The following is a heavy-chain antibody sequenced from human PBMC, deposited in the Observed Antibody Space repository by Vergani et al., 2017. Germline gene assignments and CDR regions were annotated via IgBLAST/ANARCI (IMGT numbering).Heavy chain of an antibody. D-gene: IGHD3/OR15-3a*01. CDR2: IFPSGNS. CDR3: ARGQTGYSRDWSTYFFDMDV. V-gene: IGHV4-30-2*01. Sequence: QLQLQESGSGLVKPSQTLSLTCAVSGDSITNGGFSWNWIRQPPGKGPEWIGYIFPSGNSDYNPSLKNRVAISLDKSKNQFSLWVNSVTSADTAVYFCARGQTGYSRDWSTYFFDMDVWGKGTTVTVSS. CDR1: GDSITNGGFS. J-gene: IGHJ6*03.